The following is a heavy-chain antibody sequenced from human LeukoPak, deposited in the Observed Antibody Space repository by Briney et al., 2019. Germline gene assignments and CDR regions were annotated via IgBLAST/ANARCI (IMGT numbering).Heavy chain of an antibody. Sequence: SETLSLTCAVYGGSFSGYYWSWIRQPPGKGLEWIGEIYHSGSTNYNPSLKSRVTISVDKSKNQFSLKLSSVTAADTAVYYCASAAGWLQLGLGYWGQGTLVTVSS. J-gene: IGHJ4*02. V-gene: IGHV4-34*01. D-gene: IGHD5-24*01. CDR2: IYHSGST. CDR3: ASAAGWLQLGLGY. CDR1: GGSFSGYY.